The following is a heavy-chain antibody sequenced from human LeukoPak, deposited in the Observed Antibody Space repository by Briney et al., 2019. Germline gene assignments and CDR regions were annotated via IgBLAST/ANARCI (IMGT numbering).Heavy chain of an antibody. Sequence: GGSLRLSCAASGFSVTSNYMSWVRRAPGKGLEWVSVIYSGGSTYYADSVKGRFTISRHNSENSLYLQMNSLRAEDTAVYFCARGKNVLDFWGQGTLVTVSS. V-gene: IGHV3-53*04. J-gene: IGHJ4*02. D-gene: IGHD2/OR15-2a*01. CDR2: IYSGGST. CDR3: ARGKNVLDF. CDR1: GFSVTSNY.